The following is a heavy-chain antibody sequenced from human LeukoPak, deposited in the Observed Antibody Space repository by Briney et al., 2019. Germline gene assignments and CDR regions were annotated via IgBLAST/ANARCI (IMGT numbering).Heavy chain of an antibody. Sequence: PGGSLRLSCAASGFTFSSYAMSWVRQAPGKGLEWVSAISGSGGSTYYADSVKGRFTISRDNSKSTLYLQMNSLRAEDTAVYYCARDEGYSSGSLVDYWGQGTLVTVSS. D-gene: IGHD1-26*01. CDR3: ARDEGYSSGSLVDY. CDR1: GFTFSSYA. V-gene: IGHV3-23*01. J-gene: IGHJ4*02. CDR2: ISGSGGST.